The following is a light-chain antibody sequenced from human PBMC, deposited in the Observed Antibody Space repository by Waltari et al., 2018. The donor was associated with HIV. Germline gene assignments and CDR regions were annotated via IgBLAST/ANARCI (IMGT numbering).Light chain of an antibody. V-gene: IGLV1-40*01. CDR3: QSYDSSLSGSVV. CDR2: GNS. CDR1: SSNIRAGYD. J-gene: IGLJ2*01. Sequence: QSVLTQPPSVSGAPGQRVTIPCTGSSSNIRAGYDVHWYQQLPGTAPKRLIDGNSNRPAGVPDRFSCSKSGTSAALAITGLQAEDEADYYCQSYDSSLSGSVVFGGGTKLTVL.